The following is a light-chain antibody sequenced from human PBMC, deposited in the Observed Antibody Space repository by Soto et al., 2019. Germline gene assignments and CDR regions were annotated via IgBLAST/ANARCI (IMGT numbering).Light chain of an antibody. J-gene: IGLJ3*02. CDR3: LLSYSDAWV. CDR2: DTR. V-gene: IGLV7-46*01. CDR1: TGAVTSGHY. Sequence: QAVVTQEPSLTVSPGGTVTLTCGSSTGAVTSGHYPYWFQQKPGQAPRTLIYDTRNKHSWAPARFSGSLLGGRAALTLSGAQPEDEAEYYCLLSYSDAWVSGGGTKVTVL.